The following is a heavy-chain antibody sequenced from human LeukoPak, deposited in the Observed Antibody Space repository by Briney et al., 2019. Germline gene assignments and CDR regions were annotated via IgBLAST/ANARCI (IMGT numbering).Heavy chain of an antibody. CDR2: INWNGGST. V-gene: IGHV3-20*04. CDR3: ARDSKRRIPYYMDV. CDR1: GFTLSSYA. J-gene: IGHJ6*03. Sequence: GGSLRLSCAASGFTLSSYAMSWVRQAPGKGLEWVSGINWNGGSTNYADSVKGRFTISRDNAKNSLYLQMNSLRAEDTAVYYCARDSKRRIPYYMDVWGKGTTVTVSS.